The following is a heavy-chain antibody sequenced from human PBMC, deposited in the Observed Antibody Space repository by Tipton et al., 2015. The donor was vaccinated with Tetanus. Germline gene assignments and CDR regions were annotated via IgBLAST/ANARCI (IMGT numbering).Heavy chain of an antibody. CDR1: GFRFSYSG. J-gene: IGHJ4*02. Sequence: SLRLSCAASGFRFSYSGMHWVRQAPGKGLEWVAVIAFDGKNERYADSVKGRFIISRDNSKNTLYLQMNSLRPEDTAVYYCAKEFQRARIRFFDSWGQGTQVPASS. CDR2: IAFDGKNE. CDR3: AKEFQRARIRFFDS. D-gene: IGHD2-15*01. V-gene: IGHV3-30*18.